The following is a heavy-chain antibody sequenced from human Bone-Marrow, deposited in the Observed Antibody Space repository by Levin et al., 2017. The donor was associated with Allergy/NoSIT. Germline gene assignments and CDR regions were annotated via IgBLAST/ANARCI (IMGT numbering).Heavy chain of an antibody. CDR3: ARGTTVTTPFDY. CDR1: GFTFSSYS. Sequence: GASVKVSCAASGFTFSSYSMNWVRQAPGKGLEWVSSISSSSSYIYYADSVKGRFTISRDNAKNSLYLQMNSLRAEDTAVYYCARGTTVTTPFDYWGQGTLVTVSS. J-gene: IGHJ4*02. CDR2: ISSSSSYI. V-gene: IGHV3-21*01. D-gene: IGHD4-17*01.